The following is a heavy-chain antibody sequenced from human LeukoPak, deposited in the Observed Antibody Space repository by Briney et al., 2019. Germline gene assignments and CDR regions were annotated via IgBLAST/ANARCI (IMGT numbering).Heavy chain of an antibody. D-gene: IGHD6-19*01. CDR2: ISTYNGNT. Sequence: ASVKVSCKASGYTFTNYGITWVRQAPGQGLEWMGWISTYNGNTKYAQILQGRVTMTTDTSTSTVYMELRSLRSDDTAVYYCARLHSSGWYNWFDPWGQGTLVTVSS. V-gene: IGHV1-18*01. CDR1: GYTFTNYG. CDR3: ARLHSSGWYNWFDP. J-gene: IGHJ5*02.